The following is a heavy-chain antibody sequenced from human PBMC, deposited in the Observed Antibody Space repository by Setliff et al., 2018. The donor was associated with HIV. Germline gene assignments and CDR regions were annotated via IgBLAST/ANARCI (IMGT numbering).Heavy chain of an antibody. CDR3: ASTRRRLGDSSGNEGAFDI. V-gene: IGHV4-38-2*01. Sequence: PSETLSLTCAVSGYSLSSGYFWGWIRQPPGKGLEWIGSIYHSGSTYYNPSLKSRVTISVDTSKNQFSLKLSSVTAADTAVYYCASTRRRLGDSSGNEGAFDIWGQGTMVTVSS. D-gene: IGHD3-22*01. CDR1: GYSLSSGYF. CDR2: IYHSGST. J-gene: IGHJ3*02.